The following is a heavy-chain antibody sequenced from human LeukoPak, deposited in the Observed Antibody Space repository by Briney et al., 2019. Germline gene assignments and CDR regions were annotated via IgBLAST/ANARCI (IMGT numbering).Heavy chain of an antibody. D-gene: IGHD3-3*01. CDR1: GGSFSGYY. Sequence: PSETLSLTCAVYGGSFSGYYWSWIRQPPGKGLEWIGEINHSGSTNYNPSLKSRVTISVDTSRNQFSLKLSSVTAADTAVYYCARGRPKVPYDFWSGYTGGEFDYWGQGTLVTVSS. CDR3: ARGRPKVPYDFWSGYTGGEFDY. V-gene: IGHV4-34*01. J-gene: IGHJ4*02. CDR2: INHSGST.